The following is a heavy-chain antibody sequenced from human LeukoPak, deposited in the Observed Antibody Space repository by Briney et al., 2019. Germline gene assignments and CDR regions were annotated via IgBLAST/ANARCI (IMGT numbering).Heavy chain of an antibody. Sequence: GGSLRLSCAASGLRFSNFAMSWVRQAPGRGLEWVSLIIVSSGDTLYADSVKGRFPISRDISKNRLYLQMNSLRAEDTALYYCAKGAYDYIEMGYFDDWGQGTLVTVSS. CDR3: AKGAYDYIEMGYFDD. V-gene: IGHV3-23*01. D-gene: IGHD5-12*01. CDR1: GLRFSNFA. CDR2: IIVSSGDT. J-gene: IGHJ4*02.